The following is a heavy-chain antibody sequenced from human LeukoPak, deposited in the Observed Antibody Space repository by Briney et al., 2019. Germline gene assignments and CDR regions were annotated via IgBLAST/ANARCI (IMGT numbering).Heavy chain of an antibody. CDR1: GGSISSYY. CDR3: ARVTGYMVEDYFDS. Sequence: PSETLSLTCTVSGGSISSYYWSWIRQPPGKGLEWIGYIYYSGSTNYNPSLKSRVTISVDTSKNQFSLRLRSVTAADTAVYYCARVTGYMVEDYFDSWGQGTLVTVSS. D-gene: IGHD6-13*01. CDR2: IYYSGST. V-gene: IGHV4-59*01. J-gene: IGHJ4*02.